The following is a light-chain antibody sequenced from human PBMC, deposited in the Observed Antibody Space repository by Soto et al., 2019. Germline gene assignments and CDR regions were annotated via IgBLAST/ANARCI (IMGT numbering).Light chain of an antibody. Sequence: QSVLTQPASVSGSPGRSITISCTGTSSDVGAYDFVSWYQQHPDKAPKLMIYEVSNRPSGVSNRFSGSKSVNTATLTFSGLQAEDEADYYCSSYTSSSTRVFGTGTKVTVL. V-gene: IGLV2-14*03. J-gene: IGLJ1*01. CDR1: SSDVGAYDF. CDR3: SSYTSSSTRV. CDR2: EVS.